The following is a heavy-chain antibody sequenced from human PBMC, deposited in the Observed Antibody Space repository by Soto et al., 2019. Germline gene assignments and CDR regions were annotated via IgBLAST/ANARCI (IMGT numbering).Heavy chain of an antibody. CDR2: ISAYNGNT. Sequence: QVQLVQSGAEVKKPGASVKVSCKASGYTFTSYGISWVRQAPGQGLEWMGWISAYNGNTNYAQKLQVRVTMTTDTSTSTAYMELRSLRSSDTAVYYCAREPEPESPEPARHIVVVPAAVGHYGMDVWGQGTTVTVSS. J-gene: IGHJ6*02. CDR1: GYTFTSYG. D-gene: IGHD2-2*01. CDR3: AREPEPESPEPARHIVVVPAAVGHYGMDV. V-gene: IGHV1-18*01.